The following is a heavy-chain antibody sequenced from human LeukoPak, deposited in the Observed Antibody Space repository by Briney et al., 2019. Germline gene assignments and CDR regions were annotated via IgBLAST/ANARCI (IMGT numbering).Heavy chain of an antibody. V-gene: IGHV4-61*02. CDR2: IYTSGST. J-gene: IGHJ3*02. D-gene: IGHD3-22*01. CDR1: GGSISSGSYY. Sequence: SETLSLTCTVSGGSISSGSYYWSWIRQPAGKGLEWIGRIYTSGSTNYNPSLKSRVTMSVDTSKNQFSLKLSSVTAADTAVYYCARESYDSSGPDAFDIWGQGTMVTVSS. CDR3: ARESYDSSGPDAFDI.